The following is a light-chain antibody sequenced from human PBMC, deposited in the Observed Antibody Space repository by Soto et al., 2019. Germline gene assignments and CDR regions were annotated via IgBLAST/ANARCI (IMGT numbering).Light chain of an antibody. Sequence: QSVLTQPASVSGFPGQSMTLSCTGTSSDVGGYNYVSWFQQHPGNAPKLIIYEVSNRPSGVSSRFSGSKSGNTASLTISGLQAEDEADYYCSSFANSIPLYVFGTGTKVTVL. CDR3: SSFANSIPLYV. J-gene: IGLJ1*01. CDR1: SSDVGGYNY. V-gene: IGLV2-14*01. CDR2: EVS.